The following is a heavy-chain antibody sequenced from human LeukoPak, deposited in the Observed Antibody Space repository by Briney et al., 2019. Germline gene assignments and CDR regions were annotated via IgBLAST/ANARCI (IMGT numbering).Heavy chain of an antibody. CDR3: ALLAAADSES. J-gene: IGHJ5*02. CDR1: GFTFSSYW. V-gene: IGHV3-74*01. CDR2: INSDGSDT. Sequence: PGGSLRLSCAGSGFTFSSYWMHWVRQAPGKGLAWVSRINSDGSDTIYADSVKGRFTISRDNAKNTLYLQMNSLRAEDTAVYYCALLAAADSESWGQGTLVTVSS. D-gene: IGHD6-13*01.